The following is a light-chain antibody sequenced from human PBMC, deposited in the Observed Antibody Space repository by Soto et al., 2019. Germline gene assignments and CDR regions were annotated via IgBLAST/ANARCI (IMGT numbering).Light chain of an antibody. CDR2: GNT. CDR1: SSNIGAGYD. CDR3: LSFDSSLSVV. Sequence: QLVLTQPPSVSGAPGQRVTISCTGSSSNIGAGYDVHWYQQLPGRAPKLLIYGNTNRPSGVPDRFSGSKSGTSASLAITGLHAEDEAGYYCLSFDSSLSVVFGGGTQLTVL. J-gene: IGLJ2*01. V-gene: IGLV1-40*01.